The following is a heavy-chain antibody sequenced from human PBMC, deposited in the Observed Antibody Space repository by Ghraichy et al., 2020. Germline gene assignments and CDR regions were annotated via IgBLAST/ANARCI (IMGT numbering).Heavy chain of an antibody. J-gene: IGHJ4*02. CDR3: ARDQVGAVAIDY. Sequence: ASVKVSCKASGYTFTSYYIHWVRQAPGQGLEWMGIINPSGGSTSYAQKFQGRVTMTRDTSTSTVYMELSSLRSEDTAVYYCARDQVGAVAIDYWGQGTLVTVSS. D-gene: IGHD6-19*01. CDR1: GYTFTSYY. CDR2: INPSGGST. V-gene: IGHV1-46*01.